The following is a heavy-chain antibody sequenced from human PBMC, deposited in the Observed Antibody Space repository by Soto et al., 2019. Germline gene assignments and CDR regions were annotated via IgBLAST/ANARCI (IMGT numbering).Heavy chain of an antibody. CDR3: ATTKPLMANIQH. CDR1: GGSISSSNW. J-gene: IGHJ1*01. CDR2: IYHSGST. Sequence: SETLSLTCAVSGGSISSSNWWSWVRQPPGKWLEWIGEIYHSGSTNYNPSLKSRVTISVDQSKNQFSLKLSSVTAADTAVYYCATTKPLMANIQHWGQGTLVTVS. V-gene: IGHV4-4*02. D-gene: IGHD1-1*01.